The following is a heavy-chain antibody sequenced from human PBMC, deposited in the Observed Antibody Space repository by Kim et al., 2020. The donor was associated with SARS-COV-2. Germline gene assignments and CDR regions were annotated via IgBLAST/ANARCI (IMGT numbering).Heavy chain of an antibody. J-gene: IGHJ6*02. CDR2: IWYDGSNK. D-gene: IGHD1-26*01. CDR3: AKDLREWWVGAALSGMDV. Sequence: GGSLRLSCAASGFTFSSYAMHWVRQAPGKGLEWVAVIWYDGSNKYYADSVKGRFTISRDNSKNTLYLQMNSLRAEDTAVYYCAKDLREWWVGAALSGMDVWGQGTTVTVSS. V-gene: IGHV3-33*06. CDR1: GFTFSSYA.